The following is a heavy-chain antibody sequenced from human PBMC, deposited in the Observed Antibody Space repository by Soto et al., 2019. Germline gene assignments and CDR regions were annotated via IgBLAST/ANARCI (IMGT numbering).Heavy chain of an antibody. J-gene: IGHJ5*02. Sequence: PSETLALTCRVCGGAVSIWVYYWIWIRQPPGNGREWIGFIYYSGSTNYNPSLKSRVTISVDTSKNQFSLKLSSVPAADTAVYYCARGRSCAYCGGDCYPHNWFDPWRKRTLVTSPQ. V-gene: IGHV4-61*08. CDR1: GGAVSIWVYY. CDR2: IYYSGST. CDR3: ARGRSCAYCGGDCYPHNWFDP. D-gene: IGHD2-21*02.